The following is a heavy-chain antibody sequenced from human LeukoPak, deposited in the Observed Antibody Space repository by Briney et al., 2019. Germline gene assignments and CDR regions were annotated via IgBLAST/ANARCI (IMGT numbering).Heavy chain of an antibody. Sequence: GGSLRLSCAASGFTFSSCAMTWVRQAPGKGLEWVSVISGGGGTTYYAGSVKGRFTISRDNSENTLYLQMNSLRAEDTAVYYCAKGYSGSYLDYWGQGTLVTVSS. CDR3: AKGYSGSYLDY. CDR2: ISGGGGTT. D-gene: IGHD1-26*01. CDR1: GFTFSSCA. V-gene: IGHV3-23*01. J-gene: IGHJ4*02.